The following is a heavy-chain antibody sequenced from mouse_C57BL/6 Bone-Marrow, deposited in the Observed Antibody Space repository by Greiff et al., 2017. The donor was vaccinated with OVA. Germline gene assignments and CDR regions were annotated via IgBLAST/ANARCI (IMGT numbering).Heavy chain of an antibody. Sequence: VQLQQSGAELVRPGASVKLSCTASGFNINDDYMHWVKQRPEQGLEWIGWIDPENGDTEYASKFQGKATITADTSSNTAYLQISSLTSEDTAVYYCTTPFAYWGQGTLVTVSA. CDR3: TTPFAY. V-gene: IGHV14-4*01. CDR2: IDPENGDT. J-gene: IGHJ3*01. CDR1: GFNINDDY.